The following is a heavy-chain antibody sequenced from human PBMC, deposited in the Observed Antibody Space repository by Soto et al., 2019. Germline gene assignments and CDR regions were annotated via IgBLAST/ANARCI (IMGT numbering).Heavy chain of an antibody. V-gene: IGHV3-33*06. Sequence: QVQLVESGGGVVQPGRSLRLSCAASGFSFRNYGMHWVRQAPGKGLEWVAVIWYDGSNTYYADSVKGRFTISRDNSKNTLYLQMNTLRAEDTAGYYCVKDWGRDYLDYWGQGTLVTVSS. D-gene: IGHD7-27*01. CDR1: GFSFRNYG. CDR2: IWYDGSNT. CDR3: VKDWGRDYLDY. J-gene: IGHJ4*02.